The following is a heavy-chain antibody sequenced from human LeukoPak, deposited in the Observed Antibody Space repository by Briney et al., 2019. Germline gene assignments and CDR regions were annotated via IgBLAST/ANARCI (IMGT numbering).Heavy chain of an antibody. D-gene: IGHD3-9*01. CDR3: ARVLRYFDWPPSIGY. J-gene: IGHJ4*02. Sequence: GASVWGSCKASRDAFTRYYMHWVRQAPGQGLEWMGWINPNSGGTNYAQKFQGRVTMTRDTSISTAYMELSRLRSDDTAVYYSARVLRYFDWPPSIGYWGQGTLVTVSS. V-gene: IGHV1-2*02. CDR2: INPNSGGT. CDR1: RDAFTRYY.